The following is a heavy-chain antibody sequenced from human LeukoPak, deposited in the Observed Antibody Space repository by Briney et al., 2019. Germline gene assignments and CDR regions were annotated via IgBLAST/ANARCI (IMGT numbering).Heavy chain of an antibody. CDR2: IYPGDSDT. Sequence: GESLKISCKGSGYSFTSYWIGWVRQMPGKGLEWMGIIYPGDSDTRYSPSFQGQVTISADKSISTAYLQWSSLKASDTATYYCARLKTGTTFYYYGMDVWGKGTTVTVSS. CDR3: ARLKTGTTFYYYGMDV. V-gene: IGHV5-51*01. D-gene: IGHD1-1*01. J-gene: IGHJ6*04. CDR1: GYSFTSYW.